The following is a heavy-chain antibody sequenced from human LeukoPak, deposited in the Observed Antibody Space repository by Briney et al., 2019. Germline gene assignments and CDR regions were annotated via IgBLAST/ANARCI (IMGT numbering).Heavy chain of an antibody. CDR1: GGSFSGCY. CDR3: ARGFRY. V-gene: IGHV4-34*01. J-gene: IGHJ4*02. CDR2: INHSGST. D-gene: IGHD2/OR15-2a*01. Sequence: PSETLSLTCAVYGGSFSGCYWSWIRQPPGKGLEWIGEINHSGSTNYNPSLKSRVTISVDTSKNQFSLKLSSVTAADTAVYYCARGFRYWGQGTLVTVSS.